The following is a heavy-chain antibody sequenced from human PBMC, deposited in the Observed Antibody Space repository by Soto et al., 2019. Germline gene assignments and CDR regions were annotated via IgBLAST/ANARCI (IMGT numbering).Heavy chain of an antibody. CDR1: GYTFTRYG. J-gene: IGHJ6*03. CDR2: ISGYNGNT. CDR3: ARGTVASISQYHYFYMDV. V-gene: IGHV1-18*01. Sequence: ASVKVSCKASGYTFTRYGVSRGRQAPGQGLEWMGRISGYNGNTNYAQKFQGRVTMITDTSTTTAYMELRSLRSDDTAVYYCARGTVASISQYHYFYMDVSGKGTTVTVSS. D-gene: IGHD5-12*01.